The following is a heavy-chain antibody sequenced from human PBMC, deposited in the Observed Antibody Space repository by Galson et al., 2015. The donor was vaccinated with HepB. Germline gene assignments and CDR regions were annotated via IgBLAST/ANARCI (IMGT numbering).Heavy chain of an antibody. V-gene: IGHV3-30*04. CDR3: AREEYGSGWYGSVMGNWFDP. J-gene: IGHJ5*02. Sequence: LRLSCAASGFPFSAYALHWVRQAPGRGLEWVAGISNDGSSKYYADSVKGRFTISRANSRNAIYLHMNSLRVEDTAIYYCAREEYGSGWYGSVMGNWFDPWGQRTLVTVSS. CDR2: ISNDGSSK. D-gene: IGHD6-19*01. CDR1: GFPFSAYA.